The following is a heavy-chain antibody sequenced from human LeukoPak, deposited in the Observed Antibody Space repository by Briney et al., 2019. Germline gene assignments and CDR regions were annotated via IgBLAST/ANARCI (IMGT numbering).Heavy chain of an antibody. CDR1: GYNFISYG. V-gene: IGHV1-18*01. D-gene: IGHD6-19*01. J-gene: IGHJ3*02. Sequence: ASVKVSCKASGYNFISYGMSWVRQAPGQGLEWMGWISTDTGNTNYAQNLQGRVTMTTDTSTSTAYMELRSLRSDDTAVYYCARRANKGSGWSDAFDIWGQGTMVTVSS. CDR2: ISTDTGNT. CDR3: ARRANKGSGWSDAFDI.